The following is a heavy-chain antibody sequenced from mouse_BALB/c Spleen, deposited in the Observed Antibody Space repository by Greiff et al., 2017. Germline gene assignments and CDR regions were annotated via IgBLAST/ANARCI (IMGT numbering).Heavy chain of an antibody. CDR2: ISYSGSS. CDR3: ARSENGYYFDY. V-gene: IGHV3-2*02. Sequence: DAKLQESGPGLVKPSQSLSLTCTVTGYSITSDYAWNWIRQFPGNKLEWMGYISYSGSSSYNPSLKSRISITRDTSKNQFFLQLNSVTTEDTATYYCARSENGYYFDYWGQGTTLTVSS. J-gene: IGHJ2*01. D-gene: IGHD1-1*01. CDR1: GYSITSDYA.